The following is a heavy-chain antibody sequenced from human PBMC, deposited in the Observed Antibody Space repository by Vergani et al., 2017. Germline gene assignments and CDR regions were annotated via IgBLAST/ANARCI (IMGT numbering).Heavy chain of an antibody. J-gene: IGHJ4*02. CDR1: GFRFREHG. Sequence: EVQLLESGGGSVQPGESLRLSCVASGFRFREHGMNWVRQAPGKGLEWISYISTTSDTIYYADSVRGRFTISRDNAKNSLYLEMNSLRVEDTAVYFCARSLVAGKGGYWGQGTRVAVSS. V-gene: IGHV3-48*01. CDR3: ARSLVAGKGGY. CDR2: ISTTSDTI. D-gene: IGHD6-19*01.